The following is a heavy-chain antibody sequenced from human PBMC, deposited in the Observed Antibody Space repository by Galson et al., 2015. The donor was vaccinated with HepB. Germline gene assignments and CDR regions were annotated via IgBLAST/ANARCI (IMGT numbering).Heavy chain of an antibody. J-gene: IGHJ4*02. CDR1: GFTFSSYA. V-gene: IGHV3-30-3*01. CDR2: ISYDGSNK. D-gene: IGHD2-2*01. CDR3: ARVYCSSTSCYWDY. Sequence: SLRLSCAASGFTFSSYAMHWVRQAPGKGLEWVAVISYDGSNKYYADSVKGRFTISRDNSKNTLYLQMNSLRAEDTAVYYCARVYCSSTSCYWDYWGQGTLVTVSS.